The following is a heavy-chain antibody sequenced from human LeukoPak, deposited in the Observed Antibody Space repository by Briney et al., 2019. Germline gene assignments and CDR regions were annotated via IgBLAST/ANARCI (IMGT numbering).Heavy chain of an antibody. D-gene: IGHD5-12*01. CDR2: IYYSGST. Sequence: SETLSLTCTVSGGSISSYYWSWIRQPPGKGLEWIGYIYYSGSTNYNPSLKSRVTISVDTSKNQFSLKLGSVTAADTAVYYCARSLDSGYDLCYWGQGTLVTVSS. V-gene: IGHV4-59*01. J-gene: IGHJ4*02. CDR1: GGSISSYY. CDR3: ARSLDSGYDLCY.